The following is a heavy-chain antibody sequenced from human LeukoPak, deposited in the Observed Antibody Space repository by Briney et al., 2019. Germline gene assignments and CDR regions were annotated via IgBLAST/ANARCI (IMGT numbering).Heavy chain of an antibody. Sequence: PGGSLRLSCAASGFTFSSYSMNWVRQAPGKGLEWVSSISSSSSYIYYADSVKGRFTISRDNAKNSLYLQMNSLRAEDTAVYYCASARSYGFEGFDYWGQGTLVTVSS. CDR3: ASARSYGFEGFDY. V-gene: IGHV3-21*01. J-gene: IGHJ4*02. CDR1: GFTFSSYS. CDR2: ISSSSSYI. D-gene: IGHD5-18*01.